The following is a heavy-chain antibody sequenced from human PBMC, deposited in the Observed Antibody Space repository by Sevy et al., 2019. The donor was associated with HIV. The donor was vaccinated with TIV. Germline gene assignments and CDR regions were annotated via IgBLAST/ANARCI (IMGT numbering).Heavy chain of an antibody. CDR1: GGTFSSYA. Sequence: SVKVSCKASGGTFSSYAISWVRQAPGQGLEWMGGIIPIFGTANYAQKFQGRVTITADESTSTAYMELSSLRSEDTAVYYCASQWEETGTTPSFFDYWGQGTLVTVSS. D-gene: IGHD1-7*01. V-gene: IGHV1-69*01. J-gene: IGHJ4*02. CDR2: IIPIFGTA. CDR3: ASQWEETGTTPSFFDY.